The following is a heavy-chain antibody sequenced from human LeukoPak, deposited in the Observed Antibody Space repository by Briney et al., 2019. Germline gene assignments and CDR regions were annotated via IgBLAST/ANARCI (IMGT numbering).Heavy chain of an antibody. Sequence: PSETLSLTCAVYGGSFSGYYWSWIRQPPGKGLEWIGEINHSGSTNYNPSLKSRVTISVDTSKNQFSLKLSSVTAADTAMYYCARRTRDRSGYSGYYYYMDVWGKGTTVAISS. CDR3: ARRTRDRSGYSGYYYYMDV. J-gene: IGHJ6*03. D-gene: IGHD3-22*01. V-gene: IGHV4-34*01. CDR1: GGSFSGYY. CDR2: INHSGST.